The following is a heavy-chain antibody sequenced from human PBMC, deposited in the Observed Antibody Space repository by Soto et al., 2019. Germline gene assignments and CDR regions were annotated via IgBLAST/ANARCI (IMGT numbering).Heavy chain of an antibody. D-gene: IGHD3-22*01. CDR2: IGGSGDST. Sequence: GGSLRLSCAASGFTFTNYAMSWVRQAPGKGLEWVSTIGGSGDSTYYADSVKGRFTISRDNSKNTLYLQINSLRAEDTAIYYYAKGSSGFRHFDYWGQGALVTVS. CDR1: GFTFTNYA. CDR3: AKGSSGFRHFDY. J-gene: IGHJ4*02. V-gene: IGHV3-23*01.